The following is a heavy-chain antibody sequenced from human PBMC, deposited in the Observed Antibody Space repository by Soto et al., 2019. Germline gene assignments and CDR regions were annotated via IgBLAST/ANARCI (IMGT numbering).Heavy chain of an antibody. Sequence: GESLKISCAASGFTFDYYWMHWVRQAPGKGLVWVSRIYSDGTSTTYADSVKGRFTISRDNAKNTLSLQMNSLRADDTAVYYCARGDRGAFDLWGQGTVVTVSS. J-gene: IGHJ3*01. CDR1: GFTFDYYW. CDR2: IYSDGTST. V-gene: IGHV3-74*01. CDR3: ARGDRGAFDL. D-gene: IGHD1-26*01.